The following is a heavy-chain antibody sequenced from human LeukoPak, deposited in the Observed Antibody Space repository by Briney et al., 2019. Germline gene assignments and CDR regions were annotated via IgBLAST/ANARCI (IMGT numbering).Heavy chain of an antibody. Sequence: SETLSLTCTVSGGSISSSSYYWGWIRQPPGKGLEWIGSIYYSGSTYYNPSLKSRVTISVDTSKNQFSLKLSSVTAADTAVYYCARPTTILGPVDYWGQGILVTVSS. V-gene: IGHV4-39*01. J-gene: IGHJ4*02. CDR1: GGSISSSSYY. CDR2: IYYSGST. CDR3: ARPTTILGPVDY. D-gene: IGHD3-3*01.